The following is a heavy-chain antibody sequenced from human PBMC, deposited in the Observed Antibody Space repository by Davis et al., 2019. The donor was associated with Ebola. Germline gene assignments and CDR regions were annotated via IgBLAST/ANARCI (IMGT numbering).Heavy chain of an antibody. D-gene: IGHD4-17*01. V-gene: IGHV1-69*06. CDR1: EGTFSSYA. CDR2: IIPIFGTA. CDR3: ARDPPLRSKEGGMDV. Sequence: AASVKVSCKASEGTFSSYAISWVRQAPGQGLEWMGGIIPIFGTANYAQKFQGRVTITADKSTSTAYMELSSLRSEDTAVYYCARDPPLRSKEGGMDVWGQGTTVTVSS. J-gene: IGHJ6*02.